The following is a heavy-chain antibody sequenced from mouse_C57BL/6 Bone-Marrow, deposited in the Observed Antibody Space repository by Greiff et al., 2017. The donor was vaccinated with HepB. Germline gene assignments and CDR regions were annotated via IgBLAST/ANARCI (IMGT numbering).Heavy chain of an antibody. J-gene: IGHJ3*01. CDR1: GYTFTDYN. D-gene: IGHD1-1*01. CDR2: INPNNGGT. V-gene: IGHV1-18*01. Sequence: EVKLQQSGPELVKPGASVKIPCKASGYTFTDYNMDWVKQSHGKSLEWIGDINPNNGGTIYNQKFKGKATLTVDKSSSTAYMELRSLTSEDTAVYYCAALRAWFAYWGQGTLVTVSA. CDR3: AALRAWFAY.